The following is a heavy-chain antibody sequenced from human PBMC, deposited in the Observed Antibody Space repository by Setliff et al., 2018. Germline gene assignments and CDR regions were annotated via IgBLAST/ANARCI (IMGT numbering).Heavy chain of an antibody. CDR2: IIPILGIA. V-gene: IGHV1-69*02. CDR1: GGTFSSYT. D-gene: IGHD6-13*01. J-gene: IGHJ4*02. CDR3: ARQDRSSWPADY. Sequence: GASVKVSCKASGGTFSSYTISWVRQAPGQGLEWMGRIIPILGIANYAQKFQGRGTITADKSTSTAYMELRSLRSEDTAVYYCARQDRSSWPADYWGQGTLVTVSS.